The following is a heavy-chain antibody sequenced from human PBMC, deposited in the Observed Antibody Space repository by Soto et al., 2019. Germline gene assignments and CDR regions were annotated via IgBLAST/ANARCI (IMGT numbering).Heavy chain of an antibody. CDR3: ARRGAVAGLHY. Sequence: EVQLVESGGGLVQPGGSLRVSCAASGFTFSSYWMHWVRQAPGKGLVWVSRINSDGSSTSYADSVKGRFTISRDNAKNTLYLQMNSLRAEETAIDYCARRGAVAGLHYWGQGTLVTVSS. J-gene: IGHJ4*02. V-gene: IGHV3-74*01. CDR1: GFTFSSYW. D-gene: IGHD6-19*01. CDR2: INSDGSST.